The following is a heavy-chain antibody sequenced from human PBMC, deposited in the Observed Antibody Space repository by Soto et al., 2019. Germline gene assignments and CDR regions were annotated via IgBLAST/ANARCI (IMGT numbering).Heavy chain of an antibody. Sequence: PSETLSLTCTVSGGSISSYYWSWIRQPPGKGLEWIGYIYYSGSTNYTPSLKSRVTISVDTSKNQFSLELRSVTAADTAVYFCARDRGSGSSYPYYYYAMDVWGQGTTVTVSS. CDR3: ARDRGSGSSYPYYYYAMDV. J-gene: IGHJ6*02. CDR1: GGSISSYY. V-gene: IGHV4-59*01. CDR2: IYYSGST. D-gene: IGHD3-10*01.